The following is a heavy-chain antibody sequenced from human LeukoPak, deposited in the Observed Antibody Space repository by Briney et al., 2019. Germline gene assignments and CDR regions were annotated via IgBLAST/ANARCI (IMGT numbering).Heavy chain of an antibody. D-gene: IGHD3-10*01. J-gene: IGHJ6*03. CDR3: ARHRGADGSGSYLDYYYMDV. CDR2: IYYSGST. Sequence: SETLSLTCTVSGDSINSYYWSWIRQPPGKGLEWIGYIYYSGSTNYNPSLKSRVTISVDTSKNQFSLKLSSVTAADTAVYYCARHRGADGSGSYLDYYYMDVWGKGTTVTISS. V-gene: IGHV4-59*01. CDR1: GDSINSYY.